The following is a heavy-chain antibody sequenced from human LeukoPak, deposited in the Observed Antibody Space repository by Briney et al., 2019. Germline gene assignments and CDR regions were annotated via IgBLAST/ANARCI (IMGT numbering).Heavy chain of an antibody. D-gene: IGHD3-22*01. J-gene: IGHJ4*02. CDR3: VGGDSREL. Sequence: GGSLRLSCAGSGFTFNTYTMNWVRQAPGKGLEWISSIGRTSVDKYYAASVRGRFTISRDNSKNSLYVEMSSLRAEDTAVYYCVGGDSRELWGQGTLVTVSS. V-gene: IGHV3-21*01. CDR1: GFTFNTYT. CDR2: IGRTSVDK.